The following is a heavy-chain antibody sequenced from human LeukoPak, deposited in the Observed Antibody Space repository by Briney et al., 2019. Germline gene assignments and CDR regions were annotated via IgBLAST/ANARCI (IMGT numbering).Heavy chain of an antibody. J-gene: IGHJ3*02. Sequence: SETLSLTCTVSGGSISSYYWSWIRQPAGKGLEWIGRIYNSGSTNYNPSLKSRVTMSVDTSKNQFSLKLSSVTAADTAVYYCARAPIMITFGGVIPDDAFDIWGQGTMVTVSS. D-gene: IGHD3-16*02. CDR1: GGSISSYY. CDR3: ARAPIMITFGGVIPDDAFDI. V-gene: IGHV4-4*07. CDR2: IYNSGST.